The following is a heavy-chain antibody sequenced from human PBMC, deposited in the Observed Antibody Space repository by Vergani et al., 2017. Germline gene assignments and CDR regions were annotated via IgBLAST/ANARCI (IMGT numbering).Heavy chain of an antibody. D-gene: IGHD6-13*01. CDR3: ARGAKQQLAGFYFDL. CDR1: GGSISSYY. Sequence: QVQLQESGPGLVKPSQTLSLTCTVSGGSISSYYWSWIRQPPGKGLEWIGEINHSGSTNYNPSLKSRVTISVDTSKNQFSLKLSSVTAADTAVYYCARGAKQQLAGFYFDLWGRGTLVTVSS. V-gene: IGHV4-34*09. CDR2: INHSGST. J-gene: IGHJ2*01.